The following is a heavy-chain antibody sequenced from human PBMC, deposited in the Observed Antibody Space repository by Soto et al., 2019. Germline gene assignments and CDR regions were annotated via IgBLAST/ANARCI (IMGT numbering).Heavy chain of an antibody. CDR1: GFTFSSYS. CDR3: ARESEDLTSNFDY. V-gene: IGHV3-21*01. CDR2: ISSSSSYI. J-gene: IGHJ4*02. Sequence: GGSLRLSCAASGFTFSSYSMNWVRQAPGKGLEWVSSISSSSSYIYYADSVRGRFTISRDNAKNSLYLEMNSLRAEDTAVYYCARESEDLTSNFDYWGQGTLVTISS.